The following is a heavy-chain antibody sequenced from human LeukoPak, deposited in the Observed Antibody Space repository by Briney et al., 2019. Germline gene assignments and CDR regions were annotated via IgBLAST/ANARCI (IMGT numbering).Heavy chain of an antibody. J-gene: IGHJ4*02. Sequence: SETLSLTCTVSGVSISSYYWSWIRQPAKKGLEWIGRIYASGSTNYNPSLKSRVTMSVDTSKNQFSLKLSSVTAADTAVYYCARVETARAYYFDYWGQGTLVTVSS. D-gene: IGHD5-18*01. CDR3: ARVETARAYYFDY. V-gene: IGHV4-4*07. CDR1: GVSISSYY. CDR2: IYASGST.